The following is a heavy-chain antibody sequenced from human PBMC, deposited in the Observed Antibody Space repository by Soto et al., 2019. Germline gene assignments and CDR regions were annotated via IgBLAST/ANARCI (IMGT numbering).Heavy chain of an antibody. CDR2: ISLYSGNT. CDR1: GFS. CDR3: ARDVPRTRVGDY. J-gene: IGHJ4*02. D-gene: IGHD1-1*01. V-gene: IGHV1-18*01. Sequence: QVQLVQSGAEVKRPGASVRVSCKAPGFSISWVRQVPGQGLAWLGWISLYSGNTDSAQKFEGRLTLGTDTSTGTGYMELMSLRFDDTAVYFYARDVPRTRVGDYWGQGTLVTVSS.